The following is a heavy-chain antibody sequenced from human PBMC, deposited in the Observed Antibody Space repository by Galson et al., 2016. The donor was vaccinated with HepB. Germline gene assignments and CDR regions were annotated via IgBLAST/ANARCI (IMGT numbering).Heavy chain of an antibody. Sequence: SLRLSCAASEFTVSSNYMSWVRQAPGKGLEWVSVIYSGGTTYYADSVKGRFTISRDSSKNTLYLQMNSLRAEDTAVYYCARDQGNYYYYGMDVWGQGTTVTVSS. CDR2: IYSGGTT. CDR1: EFTVSSNY. J-gene: IGHJ6*02. CDR3: ARDQGNYYYYGMDV. V-gene: IGHV3-53*01.